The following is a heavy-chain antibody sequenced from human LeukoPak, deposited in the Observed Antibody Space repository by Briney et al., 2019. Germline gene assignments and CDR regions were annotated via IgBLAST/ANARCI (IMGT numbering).Heavy chain of an antibody. CDR1: GGSISSYY. V-gene: IGHV4-59*01. Sequence: SETLSLTCTVSGGSISSYYWSWIRQPPGKGLEWIGYIYYSGSTNYNPSLKSRVTISVDTSKNQFSLKLSSVTAADTAVYYCARVGGYDLWSGYPLIYYFDYWGQGTLVTVSS. J-gene: IGHJ4*02. CDR2: IYYSGST. D-gene: IGHD3-3*01. CDR3: ARVGGYDLWSGYPLIYYFDY.